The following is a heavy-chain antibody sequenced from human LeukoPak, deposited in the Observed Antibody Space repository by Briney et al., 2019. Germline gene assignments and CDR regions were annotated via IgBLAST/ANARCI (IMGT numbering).Heavy chain of an antibody. CDR3: ARDNNWNSGYFDY. J-gene: IGHJ4*02. D-gene: IGHD1-1*01. CDR1: GFTFSSYS. Sequence: GGSLRLSCAASGFTFSSYSMNWVRQAPGKGLEWVSSISSSSSYMYYADSVKGRFTISRDNAKNSLYLQMNSLRAEDTAVYYCARDNNWNSGYFDYWGQGTLVTVSS. V-gene: IGHV3-21*01. CDR2: ISSSSSYM.